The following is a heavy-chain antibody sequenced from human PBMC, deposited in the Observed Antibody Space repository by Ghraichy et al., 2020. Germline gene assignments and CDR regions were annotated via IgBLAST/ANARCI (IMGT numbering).Heavy chain of an antibody. Sequence: SQTLSLTCTVSGGSMSSYYWSWIRQSPGKGLEWIGYIYSSGSTTYNPSLKSRVTMSIDTSKNQFSLKLTSVTAADTAVYYWASSGLVRYRFLDPWGQGTLVTVSS. V-gene: IGHV4-59*01. CDR2: IYSSGST. CDR3: ASSGLVRYRFLDP. D-gene: IGHD6-19*01. CDR1: GGSMSSYY. J-gene: IGHJ5*02.